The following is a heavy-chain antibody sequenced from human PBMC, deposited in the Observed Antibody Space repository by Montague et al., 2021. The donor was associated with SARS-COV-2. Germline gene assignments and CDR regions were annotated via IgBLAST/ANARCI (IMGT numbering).Heavy chain of an antibody. J-gene: IGHJ5*02. CDR2: IYYSGST. CDR3: AGLGSPRITIFGVVTHNWFDP. Sequence: SETLSLTCTVPGGSVSSYYWSWIRQPPGKGLEWIGYIYYSGSTNYNPSLKSRVTISVDTSKNQFSLKLSSVTAADTAVYYCAGLGSPRITIFGVVTHNWFDPWGQGTLVTVSS. V-gene: IGHV4-59*08. D-gene: IGHD3-3*01. CDR1: GGSVSSYY.